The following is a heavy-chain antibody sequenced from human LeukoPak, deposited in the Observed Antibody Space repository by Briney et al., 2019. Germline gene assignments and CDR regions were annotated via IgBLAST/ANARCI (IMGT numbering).Heavy chain of an antibody. J-gene: IGHJ4*02. Sequence: GGSLRLSCAASGFTFSSYWMSWVRQAPGKGLEWVANIKQDESEKYYVDSVKGRFTISRDNAKNSLYLQMNSLRAEDTAVYYCARDKIEGPTKPDYWGRGILVTVSS. CDR3: ARDKIEGPTKPDY. CDR1: GFTFSSYW. CDR2: IKQDESEK. V-gene: IGHV3-7*01. D-gene: IGHD1-1*01.